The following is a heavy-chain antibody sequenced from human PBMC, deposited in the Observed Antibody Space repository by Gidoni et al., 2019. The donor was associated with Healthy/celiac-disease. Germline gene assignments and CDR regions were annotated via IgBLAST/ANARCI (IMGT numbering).Heavy chain of an antibody. CDR1: GFTFSSYA. J-gene: IGHJ6*03. V-gene: IGHV3-23*01. CDR2: ISGSGGST. CDR3: AKGGYCTNGVCMRGNYYYYYMDV. Sequence: EVQLLESGGGLVQPGGSLRLSCAASGFTFSSYAMSWVRQAPGKGLEWVAAISGSGGSTYYADSVKGRFTISRDNSKNTLYLQMNSLRAEDTAVYYCAKGGYCTNGVCMRGNYYYYYMDVWGKGTTVTVSS. D-gene: IGHD2-8*01.